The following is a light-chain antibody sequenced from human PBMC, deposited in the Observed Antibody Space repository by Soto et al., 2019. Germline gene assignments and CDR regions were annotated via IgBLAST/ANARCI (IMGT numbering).Light chain of an antibody. CDR3: QHYVSSPLT. Sequence: PGESATLSCRASQILSGTYLAWYQQKLGQSPRLLIYAASTRATGVPDRFSGSGSRTDFTLTISRLEPEDFAVYYCQHYVSSPLTFGGGTKVEIK. CDR2: AAS. CDR1: QILSGTY. J-gene: IGKJ4*01. V-gene: IGKV3-20*01.